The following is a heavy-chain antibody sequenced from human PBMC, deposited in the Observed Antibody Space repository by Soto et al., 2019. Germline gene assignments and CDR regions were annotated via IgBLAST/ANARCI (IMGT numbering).Heavy chain of an antibody. V-gene: IGHV1-69*13. CDR1: GGTFSSYA. CDR3: ARGQPRHRRGPRLAYYYGMDV. J-gene: IGHJ6*02. Sequence: GASVKVSCKASGGTFSSYAISWVRQAPGQGLEWMGGIIPIFGTANYAQKFQGRVTITADESTSTAYMELSSLRSEDTAVYYCARGQPRHRRGPRLAYYYGMDVWGQRTTVTVSS. CDR2: IIPIFGTA.